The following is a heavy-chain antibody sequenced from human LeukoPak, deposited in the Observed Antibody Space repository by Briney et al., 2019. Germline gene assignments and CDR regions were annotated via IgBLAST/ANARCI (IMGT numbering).Heavy chain of an antibody. D-gene: IGHD6-13*01. CDR3: AGDHPGQQLQGVGFYYYYYMDV. CDR1: GGSISSYY. J-gene: IGHJ6*03. Sequence: SETLSLTCTVSGGSISSYYWSWIRQPAGKGLEWIGRIYTSGSTNYNPSLKSRVTMSVDTSKNQFSLKLSSVTAADTAVYYCAGDHPGQQLQGVGFYYYYYMDVWGKGTTVTVSS. V-gene: IGHV4-4*07. CDR2: IYTSGST.